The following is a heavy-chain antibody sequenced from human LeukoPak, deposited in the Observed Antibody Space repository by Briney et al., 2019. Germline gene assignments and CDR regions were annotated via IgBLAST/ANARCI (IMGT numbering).Heavy chain of an antibody. CDR1: ADSMNEYY. D-gene: IGHD2/OR15-2a*01. V-gene: IGHV4-4*09. J-gene: IGHJ4*02. Sequence: SETLSLTCDVVADSMNEYYWSWIRQSPGGGLEWIGYIYRRGATNYIPSLRSRVTISVDKSNWQVSLTLKSVTAAGTAVYYCVASYSTSSGVDHWGQGTLVTVSS. CDR2: IYRRGAT. CDR3: VASYSTSSGVDH.